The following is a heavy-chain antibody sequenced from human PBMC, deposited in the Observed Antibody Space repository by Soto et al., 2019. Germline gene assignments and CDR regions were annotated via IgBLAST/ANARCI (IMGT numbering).Heavy chain of an antibody. CDR2: INHSGST. D-gene: IGHD3-3*01. V-gene: IGHV4-34*01. CDR1: GGSFSGYY. CDR3: AGGAGFGVVKFYYYYYYMDV. Sequence: SETLSLTCAVYGGSFSGYYWSWIRQPPGKGLEWIGEINHSGSTNYNPSLKSRVTISVDTSKNQFSLKLSSVTAADTAVYYCAGGAGFGVVKFYYYYYYMDVWGKGTTVTVSS. J-gene: IGHJ6*03.